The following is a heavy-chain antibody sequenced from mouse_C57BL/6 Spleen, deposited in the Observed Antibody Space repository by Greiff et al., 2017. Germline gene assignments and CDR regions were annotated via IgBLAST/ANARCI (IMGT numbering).Heavy chain of an antibody. CDR3: ARGTTVVARYFDY. V-gene: IGHV1-69*01. CDR1: GYTFTSYW. CDR2: IDPSDSYT. J-gene: IGHJ2*01. Sequence: VQLQQPGAELVMPGASVKLSCKASGYTFTSYWMHWVKQRPGQGLEWIGEIDPSDSYTNYNQKFKGKSTLTVDKSSSTAYMQLSSLTSEDSAVYYCARGTTVVARYFDYWGRGTTLTVSS. D-gene: IGHD1-1*01.